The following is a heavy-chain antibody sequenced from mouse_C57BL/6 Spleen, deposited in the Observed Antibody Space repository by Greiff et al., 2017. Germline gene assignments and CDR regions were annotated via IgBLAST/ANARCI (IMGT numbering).Heavy chain of an antibody. V-gene: IGHV1-53*01. J-gene: IGHJ4*01. D-gene: IGHD2-3*01. CDR1: GYTFTSYW. CDR3: ARAGWILRNAMDY. CDR2: INPSNGGT. Sequence: QVQLQQPGTELVKPGASVKLSCKASGYTFTSYWMHWVKQRPGQGLEWIGDINPSNGGTNYNEKFKSKATLTVDKSSSTAYMQLSSLTSEDSAVYYCARAGWILRNAMDYWGQGTSVTVSS.